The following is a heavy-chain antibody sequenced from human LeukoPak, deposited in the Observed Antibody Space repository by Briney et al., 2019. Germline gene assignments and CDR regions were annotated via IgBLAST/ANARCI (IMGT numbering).Heavy chain of an antibody. Sequence: GGSLRLSCAASGFTFSNFAMSWVRQAPGKGLEWVSSISGTGVNTHCADSARGRFTISRDYSKNTLYLRMSSLRAEDTAVYYCAKSSVRGVDSFDSWGQGTLVTVSS. V-gene: IGHV3-23*01. J-gene: IGHJ4*02. D-gene: IGHD3-10*01. CDR3: AKSSVRGVDSFDS. CDR1: GFTFSNFA. CDR2: ISGTGVNT.